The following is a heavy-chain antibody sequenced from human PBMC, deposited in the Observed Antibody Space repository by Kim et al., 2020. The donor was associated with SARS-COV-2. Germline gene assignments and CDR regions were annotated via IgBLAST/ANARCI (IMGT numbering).Heavy chain of an antibody. CDR3: ARVKAEWELIPLYFDY. Sequence: ASVKVSCKASGYTFTGYYMHWVRQAPGQGVEWMGRINPNSGGTNYAQKFQGRVTMTRDTSISTAYMELSRLRSDDTAVYYCARVKAEWELIPLYFDYWGQGTLVTVSS. V-gene: IGHV1-2*06. CDR1: GYTFTGYY. CDR2: INPNSGGT. J-gene: IGHJ4*02. D-gene: IGHD1-26*01.